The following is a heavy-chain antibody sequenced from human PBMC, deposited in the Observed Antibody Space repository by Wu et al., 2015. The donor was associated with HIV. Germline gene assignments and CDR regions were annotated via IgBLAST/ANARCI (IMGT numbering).Heavy chain of an antibody. CDR2: INPKDGAT. CDR1: GYTFSDYY. D-gene: IGHD3-3*01. V-gene: IGHV1-2*02. J-gene: IGHJ5*02. CDR3: ARGNYDFWAAHFADNWFDP. Sequence: QVQLVQSVTEVKKPGASVKVSCKASGYTFSDYYLHWIRQAPGQGLEWMGWINPKDGATDFARKFQGRVTRDTSFSTAYMNLISLTSDDTAVYYCARGNYDFWAAHFADNWFDPWGQGTLVTVSS.